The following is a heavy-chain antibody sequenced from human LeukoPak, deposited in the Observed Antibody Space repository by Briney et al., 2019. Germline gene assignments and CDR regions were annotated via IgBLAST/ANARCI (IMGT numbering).Heavy chain of an antibody. V-gene: IGHV4-30-2*01. Sequence: SQTLSLTCAVSGGFISSGGYYWSWIRQPPGKGLEWIGEINHSGSTNYNPSLKSRVTISVDTSKNQFSLKLSSVTAADTAVYYCARGGGYYDSFIPNWGQGTLVTVSS. CDR3: ARGGGYYDSFIPN. CDR1: GGFISSGGYY. J-gene: IGHJ4*02. CDR2: INHSGST. D-gene: IGHD3-22*01.